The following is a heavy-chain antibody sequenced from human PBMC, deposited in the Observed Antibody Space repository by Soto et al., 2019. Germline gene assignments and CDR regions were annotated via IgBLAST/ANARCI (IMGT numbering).Heavy chain of an antibody. V-gene: IGHV4-34*01. J-gene: IGHJ6*02. CDR2: INHSGST. Sequence: PENLPLTCAVYGGSLSGYYWSWFRQPPGKGLEWIGEINHSGSTNYNPSLKSRVTISVDTSKNQFSLKLSSVTAADTAVYYCARETPPDIVVVPAGREYGMDVWGQGTTVT. D-gene: IGHD2-2*01. CDR1: GGSLSGYY. CDR3: ARETPPDIVVVPAGREYGMDV.